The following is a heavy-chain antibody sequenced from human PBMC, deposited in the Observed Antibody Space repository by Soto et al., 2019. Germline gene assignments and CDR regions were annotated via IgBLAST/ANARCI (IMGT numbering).Heavy chain of an antibody. Sequence: QVQLVQSGAEVKKPGASVKVSCKASGNTFIGYYIHWVRQAPGQGLEWMGWINPNNDGTTYGEKFQGRVTMTRDTSTSTAYMELSRLSSDDTAVYYCARDLGGGRDSWGQGTLVTVSS. D-gene: IGHD2-15*01. CDR2: INPNNDGT. CDR3: ARDLGGGRDS. V-gene: IGHV1-2*02. J-gene: IGHJ4*02. CDR1: GNTFIGYY.